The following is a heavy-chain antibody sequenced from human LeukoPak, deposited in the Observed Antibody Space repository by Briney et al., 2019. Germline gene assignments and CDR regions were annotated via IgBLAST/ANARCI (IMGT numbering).Heavy chain of an antibody. CDR1: GFTFNHYS. D-gene: IGHD3-16*01. Sequence: PGRPLTLSCVASGFTFNHYSFHWVRQAPGKGLGWVAVISHNGDITYYAGSLRGRLTISRDNSKNTVYLQMHSLSAEDTGVYYCASGSTDSWGDYWGQGTLVSVSS. CDR3: ASGSTDSWGDY. CDR2: ISHNGDIT. V-gene: IGHV3-30*04. J-gene: IGHJ4*02.